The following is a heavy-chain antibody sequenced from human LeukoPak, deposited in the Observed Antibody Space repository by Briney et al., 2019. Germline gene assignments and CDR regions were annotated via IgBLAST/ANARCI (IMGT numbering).Heavy chain of an antibody. CDR3: ARDYCGGDCYPMGDWFDP. D-gene: IGHD2-21*01. Sequence: KPSETLSLTCTVSGGSISSYYWSWIRQPPGKGLEWIGYIYYSGSTNYNPSLKSRVTISVDTSKNQFSLKLSSVTAADTAVYYCARDYCGGDCYPMGDWFDPWGQGTLVTVSS. CDR1: GGSISSYY. CDR2: IYYSGST. J-gene: IGHJ5*02. V-gene: IGHV4-59*01.